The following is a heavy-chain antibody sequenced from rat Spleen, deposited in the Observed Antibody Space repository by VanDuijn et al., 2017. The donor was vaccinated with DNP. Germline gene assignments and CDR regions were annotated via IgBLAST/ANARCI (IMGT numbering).Heavy chain of an antibody. J-gene: IGHJ4*01. CDR1: GFTFSKYG. CDR2: ISNDGGST. D-gene: IGHD1-12*01. CDR3: TRHRTIMPYYYAMDA. Sequence: EVQLVESGGGLVQPGRSMKVSCAASGFTFSKYGMAWVRQAPKKGLEWVAYISNDGGSTYYRDSVKGRFTTSRDNAKSTLYLQMDSLRSEDTATYYCTRHRTIMPYYYAMDAWGQGASVTVSS. V-gene: IGHV5-25*01.